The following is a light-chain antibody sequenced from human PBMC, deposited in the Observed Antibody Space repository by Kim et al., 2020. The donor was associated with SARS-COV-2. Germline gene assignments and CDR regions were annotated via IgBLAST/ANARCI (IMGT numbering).Light chain of an antibody. CDR3: QQYNNWPPMYT. Sequence: EIVMTQSPATLSVSPGERATLSCRAIQSLGSNLAWYQQKPGQPPRLLIYGASTRAPGIPATFSGSGFGTEFTLTINSLQSEDFAVYYCQQYNNWPPMYTFGQGTKLEI. CDR1: QSLGSN. V-gene: IGKV3-15*01. J-gene: IGKJ2*01. CDR2: GAS.